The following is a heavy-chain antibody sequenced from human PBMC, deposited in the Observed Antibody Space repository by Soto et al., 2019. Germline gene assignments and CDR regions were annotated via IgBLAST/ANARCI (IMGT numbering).Heavy chain of an antibody. CDR3: ARSEYYYDSSGYPRGHFDY. J-gene: IGHJ4*02. V-gene: IGHV4-39*01. D-gene: IGHD3-22*01. CDR1: VGSISSSSYY. CDR2: IYYSGST. Sequence: SETLSLTCTVSVGSISSSSYYWGWIRQPPGKGLEWIGSIYYSGSTYYNPSLKSRVTISVDTSKNQFSLKLSSVTAADTAVYYCARSEYYYDSSGYPRGHFDYWGQGTLVT.